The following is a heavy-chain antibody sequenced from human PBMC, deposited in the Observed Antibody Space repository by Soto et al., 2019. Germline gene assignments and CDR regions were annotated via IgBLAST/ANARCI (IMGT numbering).Heavy chain of an antibody. CDR2: ISSSAYTI. V-gene: IGHV3-48*03. CDR3: ARDKEAWLDGNQPFDY. J-gene: IGHJ4*02. D-gene: IGHD6-19*01. CDR1: GFTFSSYE. Sequence: EVQLVESGGGLVQPGGSLRLTCAASGFTFSSYEMNWVRQAPGKGLEWVSYISSSAYTIYYADSVKGRFTISRDNAKNSLYLQMNSLRAEDTAIYHCARDKEAWLDGNQPFDYWGQGTLVTVSS.